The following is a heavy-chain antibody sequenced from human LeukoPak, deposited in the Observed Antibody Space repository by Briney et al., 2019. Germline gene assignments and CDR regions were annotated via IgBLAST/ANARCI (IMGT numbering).Heavy chain of an antibody. D-gene: IGHD1-26*01. CDR1: GGSISSSSYY. CDR2: IYYSGST. V-gene: IGHV4-39*01. J-gene: IGHJ4*02. Sequence: PETLSLTCTVSGGSISSSSYYWGWIRQPPGKGLEWIGSIYYSGSTYYNPSLKSRVTISVDTSKNQFSLKLSSVTAADTAVYYCARHSSGSYWAYYFDYWGQGTLVTVSS. CDR3: ARHSSGSYWAYYFDY.